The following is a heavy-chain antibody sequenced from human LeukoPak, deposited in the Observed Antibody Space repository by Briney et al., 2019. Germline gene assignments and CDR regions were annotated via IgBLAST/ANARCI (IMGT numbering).Heavy chain of an antibody. Sequence: ASVKVSFKASGYTFTNYGVNWVRQAPGQGLEYMGWISGYDGNTNYAQKVQGRVTMTADISTSTAYMELRRLRSDDTAVYYCARGSGRDGYSYAFDIWGQGTMVTVSS. CDR3: ARGSGRDGYSYAFDI. D-gene: IGHD5-24*01. V-gene: IGHV1-18*01. J-gene: IGHJ3*02. CDR1: GYTFTNYG. CDR2: ISGYDGNT.